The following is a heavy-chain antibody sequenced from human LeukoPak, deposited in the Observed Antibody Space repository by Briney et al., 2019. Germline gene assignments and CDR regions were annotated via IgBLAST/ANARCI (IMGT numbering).Heavy chain of an antibody. D-gene: IGHD7-27*01. CDR1: GGTFSSYA. CDR2: IIPIFGTA. V-gene: IGHV1-69*13. Sequence: ASVKVSCKASGGTFSSYAISWVRQAPGQGLEWMGGIIPIFGTANYAQKFQGRVTITADESTSTAYMELSSLRSEDTAVYYCARVAGDGDYYYYYYMDVWGKGTTVTVSS. CDR3: ARVAGDGDYYYYYYMDV. J-gene: IGHJ6*03.